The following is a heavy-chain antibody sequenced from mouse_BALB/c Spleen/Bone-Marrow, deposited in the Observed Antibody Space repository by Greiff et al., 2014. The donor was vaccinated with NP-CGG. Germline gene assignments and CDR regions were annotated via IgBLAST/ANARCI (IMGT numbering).Heavy chain of an antibody. CDR1: GYAFTDYL. J-gene: IGHJ2*01. CDR2: INPGSGST. Sequence: VLLQQSGAELVRPGTSVKVSCKASGYAFTDYLMEWLKQRPGQGLEWIGVINPGSGSTNYNEKFKDKATLTADKSSSTAYMQLSSLTSDDSAVYFCARYDGYFDYWGQGTILTVSS. D-gene: IGHD2-3*01. V-gene: IGHV1-54*01. CDR3: ARYDGYFDY.